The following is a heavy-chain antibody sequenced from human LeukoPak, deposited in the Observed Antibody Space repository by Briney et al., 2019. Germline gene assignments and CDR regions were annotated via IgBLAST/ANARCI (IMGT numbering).Heavy chain of an antibody. D-gene: IGHD3-22*01. V-gene: IGHV1-8*01. CDR2: LNPNSGNT. CDR3: AKEGDSGYYDLHY. CDR1: GYTFTNYD. J-gene: IGHJ4*02. Sequence: ASVKVSCKASGYTFTNYDINWLRQAPGQGPEWMGWLNPNSGNTGCAPKFQGRVTMTSNTSISTVYMELRGLRSDDTAVYYCAKEGDSGYYDLHYWGQGSLVTVSS.